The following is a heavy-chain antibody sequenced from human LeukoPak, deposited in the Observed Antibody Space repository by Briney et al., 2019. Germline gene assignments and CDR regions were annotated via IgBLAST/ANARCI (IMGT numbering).Heavy chain of an antibody. V-gene: IGHV3-23*01. CDR3: AKVPYSDYGSRRPPFMDV. D-gene: IGHD3-10*01. CDR2: SGSGGAT. J-gene: IGHJ6*02. CDR1: GFIFSNYA. Sequence: GGSLRLSCAASGFIFSNYAMSWVRQAPGKGLEWVATSGSGGATYYADSVKGRFTISRDNSKNTLYLQMNSLRDEDTATHYCAKVPYSDYGSRRPPFMDVWDQGTTVAVSS.